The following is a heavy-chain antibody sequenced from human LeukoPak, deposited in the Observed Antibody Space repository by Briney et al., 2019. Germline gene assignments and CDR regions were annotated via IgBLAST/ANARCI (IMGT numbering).Heavy chain of an antibody. V-gene: IGHV3-9*01. CDR2: ISWNSGSI. CDR3: AKGNDSSGYYPFLPY. Sequence: PGGSLRLSCAASGFTFDDYAMHWVRQAPGKGLEWVSGISWNSGSIGYADSVKGRFTISRDNAKNSLYLQMNSLRAEDTALYYCAKGNDSSGYYPFLPYWGQGTLATVSS. CDR1: GFTFDDYA. D-gene: IGHD3-22*01. J-gene: IGHJ4*02.